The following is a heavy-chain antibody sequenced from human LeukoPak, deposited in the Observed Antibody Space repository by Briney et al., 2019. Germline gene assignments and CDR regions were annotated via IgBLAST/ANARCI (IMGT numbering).Heavy chain of an antibody. Sequence: GGSLRLSCAASGFTFNTYSMNWVRQAPGKGLEWVSSISYNPSYTYYADSVKGRFTISRDNAKNSLYLQMNSLRAEDTAVYYCATPGKLPNYYYYMDVWGKGTTVTVSS. V-gene: IGHV3-21*01. D-gene: IGHD2-15*01. CDR3: ATPGKLPNYYYYMDV. CDR1: GFTFNTYS. J-gene: IGHJ6*03. CDR2: ISYNPSYT.